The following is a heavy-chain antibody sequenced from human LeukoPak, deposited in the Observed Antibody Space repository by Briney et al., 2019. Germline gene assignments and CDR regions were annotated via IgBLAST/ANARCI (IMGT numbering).Heavy chain of an antibody. CDR1: GGTFSSYA. J-gene: IGHJ5*02. Sequence: SVKVSCKASGGTFSSYAISWVRQAPGQGLEWMGGIIPIFGTANYAQKFQGRVTITADESTSTAYMELSSLRSEDTAVYYCARVRRGYSSKEGFDPWGQGTLVTVSS. D-gene: IGHD5-18*01. CDR3: ARVRRGYSSKEGFDP. V-gene: IGHV1-69*13. CDR2: IIPIFGTA.